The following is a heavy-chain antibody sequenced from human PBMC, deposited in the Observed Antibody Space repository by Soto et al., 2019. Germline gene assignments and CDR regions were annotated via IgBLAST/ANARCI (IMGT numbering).Heavy chain of an antibody. Sequence: ASVKVSCKASGDTITGYYMHWVRQAPGQGLEWMGWINPNSGGTNYAQKFQGRVTMTRDVSISTAYMELSRLRSDDTALYYCVRDDYGGNSRVFVDYSGQATLVTVS. CDR1: GDTITGYY. V-gene: IGHV1-2*02. CDR2: INPNSGGT. CDR3: VRDDYGGNSRVFVDY. J-gene: IGHJ4*02. D-gene: IGHD4-17*01.